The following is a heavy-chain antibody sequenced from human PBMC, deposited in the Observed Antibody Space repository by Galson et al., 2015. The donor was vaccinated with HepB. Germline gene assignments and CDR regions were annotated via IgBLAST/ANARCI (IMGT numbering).Heavy chain of an antibody. J-gene: IGHJ6*02. Sequence: SLRLSCAASGFTFSSQGMHWVRQAPGKGLEWVAVIWYDGTNKNYADSVKGRFIISRDNSKNTLYLQMNSLRADDTAVYYCVKDGGYCSSTSCHIYFYGLDVWGQGTTVTVSS. CDR1: GFTFSSQG. CDR2: IWYDGTNK. D-gene: IGHD2-2*01. CDR3: VKDGGYCSSTSCHIYFYGLDV. V-gene: IGHV3-33*06.